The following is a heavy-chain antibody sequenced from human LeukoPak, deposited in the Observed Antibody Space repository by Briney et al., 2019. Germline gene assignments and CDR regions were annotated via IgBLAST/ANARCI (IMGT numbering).Heavy chain of an antibody. CDR2: INHSGST. V-gene: IGHV4-34*01. CDR3: ATRPTPPYYYYYMDV. D-gene: IGHD4-23*01. CDR1: GGSISSYY. J-gene: IGHJ6*03. Sequence: TSETLSLTCTVSGGSISSYYWSWIRQPPGKGLEWIGEINHSGSTNYNPSLKSRVTISVDTSKNQFSLKLNSVTAADTAVYYCATRPTPPYYYYYMDVWGKGTTVTVSS.